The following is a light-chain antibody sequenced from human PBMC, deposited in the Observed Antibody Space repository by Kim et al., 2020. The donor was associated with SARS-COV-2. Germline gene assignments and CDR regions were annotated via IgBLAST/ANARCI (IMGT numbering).Light chain of an antibody. V-gene: IGLV7-46*01. J-gene: IGLJ3*02. CDR1: TGAVTNSLF. CDR2: GTT. Sequence: PGRTVTLTCGYSTGAVTNSLFPYWVKQKPGQAPRTLIYGTTNRHSWTPARFSGLLLGGKAALTLSGAQPEDEGEYYCLLSQSGIRLFGGGTQLTVL. CDR3: LLSQSGIRL.